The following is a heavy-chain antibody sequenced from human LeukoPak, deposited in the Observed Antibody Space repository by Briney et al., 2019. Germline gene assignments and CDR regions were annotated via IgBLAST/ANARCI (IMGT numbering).Heavy chain of an antibody. J-gene: IGHJ5*02. CDR3: ARRPHYRYCSSTSCPSWFDP. D-gene: IGHD2-2*01. V-gene: IGHV1-2*02. CDR1: GYTFTGYY. Sequence: EASVKVSCKASGYTFTGYYMHWVRQAPGQGLEWMGWINPNSGGTNYAQKFQGRVTMTRDTSISTAYMELSRLRSDDTAMYYCARRPHYRYCSSTSCPSWFDPWGQGTLVTVSS. CDR2: INPNSGGT.